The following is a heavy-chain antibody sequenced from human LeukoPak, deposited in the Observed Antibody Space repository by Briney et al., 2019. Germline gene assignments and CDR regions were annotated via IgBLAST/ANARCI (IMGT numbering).Heavy chain of an antibody. CDR3: ARGIVPAARDYYYYYMDV. CDR1: GYTFTSYG. J-gene: IGHJ6*03. D-gene: IGHD2-2*01. CDR2: ITTYNGNT. V-gene: IGHV1-18*01. Sequence: ASVTVSCKASGYTFTSYGLSWVRQAPGRGLEWMGRITTYNGNTKYAQNLQGRVTMTADTSTSTAYKELRSLRSDDTAVYYCARGIVPAARDYYYYYMDVWGKGTTVTVSS.